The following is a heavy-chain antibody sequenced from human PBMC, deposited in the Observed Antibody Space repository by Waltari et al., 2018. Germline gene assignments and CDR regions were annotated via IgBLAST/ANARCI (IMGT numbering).Heavy chain of an antibody. CDR3: ARGASVVVAATQTFDY. J-gene: IGHJ4*02. CDR2: IIPSFGTA. Sequence: QVQLVQSGAEVKKPGSSVKVSCKASGGTFSSYAISWVRQAPGQGLEWMGGIIPSFGTANYAQKFQGRVTITADESTSTAYMELSSLRSEDTAVYYCARGASVVVAATQTFDYWGQGTLITVSS. D-gene: IGHD2-15*01. V-gene: IGHV1-69*01. CDR1: GGTFSSYA.